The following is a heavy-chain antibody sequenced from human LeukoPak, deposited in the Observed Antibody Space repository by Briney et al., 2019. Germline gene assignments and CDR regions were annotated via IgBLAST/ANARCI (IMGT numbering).Heavy chain of an antibody. D-gene: IGHD6-19*01. J-gene: IGHJ4*02. V-gene: IGHV4-59*01. Sequence: SETLSLTCTVSGGSISTYYWTWIRQPPGKGLEWIGYIYNGGTTNYNPSLKNRATISIDTSKNQFSLNLRSVTPADTAVYYCAKVVRAWYVIDFWGQGTLVTVSS. CDR1: GGSISTYY. CDR3: AKVVRAWYVIDF. CDR2: IYNGGTT.